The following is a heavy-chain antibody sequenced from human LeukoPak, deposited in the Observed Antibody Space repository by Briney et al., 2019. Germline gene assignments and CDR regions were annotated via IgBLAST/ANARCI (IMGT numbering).Heavy chain of an antibody. Sequence: SETLSLTCAVYGGSFSGYYWSWIRQPPGKGLEWIGEINHSGSTNYNPSLKSRVTISVDTSKNQFSLKLSSVTAADTAVYYCARGRGYCSGGSCYGDYWGQGTLVTVSS. CDR1: GGSFSGYY. J-gene: IGHJ4*02. CDR3: ARGRGYCSGGSCYGDY. D-gene: IGHD2-15*01. V-gene: IGHV4-34*01. CDR2: INHSGST.